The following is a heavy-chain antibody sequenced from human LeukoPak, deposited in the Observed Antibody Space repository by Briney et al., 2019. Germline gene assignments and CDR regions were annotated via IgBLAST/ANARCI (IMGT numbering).Heavy chain of an antibody. CDR3: ARDSLVRGEDV. Sequence: PSETLSLTCTVSGGSISSYYWSWLRQPPGKGLEWIGYIYYSGSTNYNPSLKSRVTISVDTSKNQFSLKLSSVTAADTAVYYCARDSLVRGEDVWGKGTTVTVSS. CDR2: IYYSGST. CDR1: GGSISSYY. V-gene: IGHV4-59*12. J-gene: IGHJ6*04. D-gene: IGHD3-10*01.